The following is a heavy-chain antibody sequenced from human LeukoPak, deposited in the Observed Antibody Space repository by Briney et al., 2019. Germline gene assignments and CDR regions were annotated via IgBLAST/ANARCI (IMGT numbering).Heavy chain of an antibody. D-gene: IGHD1-20*01. CDR2: IYYSGST. Sequence: PSETLSLTCTVSGGSISSSSYYWGWIRQPPGKGLEWIGSIYYSGSTYYNPSLKSRVTISVDTSKNQFSLKLSSVTAADTAVYYCARDDSITGTTWGQGTLVTVSS. CDR3: ARDDSITGTT. J-gene: IGHJ4*02. V-gene: IGHV4-39*07. CDR1: GGSISSSSYY.